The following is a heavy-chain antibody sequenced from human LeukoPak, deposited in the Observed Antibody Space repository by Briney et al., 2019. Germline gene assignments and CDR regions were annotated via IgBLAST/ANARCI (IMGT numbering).Heavy chain of an antibody. CDR3: ARDPVPSYSSSSYWFDP. J-gene: IGHJ5*02. D-gene: IGHD6-6*01. Sequence: SETLSLTCTVSGGSISSSSYYWGWLRQPPGKGLEWIGSIYYSGSTYYNPSLKSRVTISVDTSKNQFSLKLSSVTAADTAVYCCARDPVPSYSSSSYWFDPWGQGTLVTVSS. CDR1: GGSISSSSYY. CDR2: IYYSGST. V-gene: IGHV4-39*02.